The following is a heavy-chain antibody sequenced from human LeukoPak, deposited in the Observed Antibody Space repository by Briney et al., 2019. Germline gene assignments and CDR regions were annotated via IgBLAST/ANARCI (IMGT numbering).Heavy chain of an antibody. D-gene: IGHD3-10*01. CDR3: ASQSHISMIRGVINFDY. CDR2: IIPVFDTA. CDR1: GGTFSSYD. V-gene: IGHV1-69*13. J-gene: IGHJ4*02. Sequence: ASVKVSCKASGGTFSSYDIRWVRQAPGQGLEWMGGIIPVFDTANYAQKFQGRVTITADESTNTAYMELSSLRFEDTAVYYCASQSHISMIRGVINFDYWGQGTLVTVSS.